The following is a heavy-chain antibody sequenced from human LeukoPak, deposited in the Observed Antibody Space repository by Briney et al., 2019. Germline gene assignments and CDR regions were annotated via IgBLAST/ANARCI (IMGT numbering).Heavy chain of an antibody. V-gene: IGHV4-61*02. CDR3: ARAIAAAGTRWFDP. CDR2: IYTSGST. CDR1: GGSISSGSYY. Sequence: SETLSLTCTVSGGSISSGSYYWSWIRQPAGKGLEWIGRIYTSGSTNYNPSLKSRVTISVDTSKNQFSLNLRSVTAADTAVYYCARAIAAAGTRWFDPWGQGTLVTVSS. J-gene: IGHJ5*02. D-gene: IGHD6-13*01.